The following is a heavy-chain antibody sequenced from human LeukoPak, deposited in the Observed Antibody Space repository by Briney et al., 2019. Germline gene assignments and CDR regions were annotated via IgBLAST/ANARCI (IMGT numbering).Heavy chain of an antibody. J-gene: IGHJ4*02. CDR1: GFIVSSNY. V-gene: IGHV3-53*01. CDR2: IYSGGST. Sequence: PGGALRLSCAACGFIVSSNYMSWVRQAPGRGREGVSVIYSGGSTYYADFLKAPFTISRDNSKITLYLQMTSLRGEDTAVYYCASIAVAGIHPIDFVYWGQGTLVTVSS. D-gene: IGHD6-19*01. CDR3: ASIAVAGIHPIDFVY.